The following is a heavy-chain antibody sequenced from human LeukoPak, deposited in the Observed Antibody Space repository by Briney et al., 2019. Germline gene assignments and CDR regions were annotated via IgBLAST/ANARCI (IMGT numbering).Heavy chain of an antibody. CDR2: ISGSGGST. J-gene: IGHJ4*02. CDR3: ARDGAYSIDGSVGY. V-gene: IGHV3-23*01. CDR1: GFSFSSYA. D-gene: IGHD1-26*01. Sequence: PGGSLRLSCAASGFSFSSYAMSWVRQAPGKGLEWVSSISGSGGSTYYADSVKGRFTISRDNSKKTLYVQMNSLRAEDTAVYYCARDGAYSIDGSVGYWGQGTLVTVSS.